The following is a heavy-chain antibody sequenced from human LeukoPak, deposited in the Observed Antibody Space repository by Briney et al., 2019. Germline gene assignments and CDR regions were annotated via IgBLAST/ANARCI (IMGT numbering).Heavy chain of an antibody. V-gene: IGHV1-46*01. J-gene: IGHJ4*02. D-gene: IGHD6-6*01. CDR1: GYTFTSYY. CDR3: ARGYSGSSFDY. CDR2: INPSGGNT. Sequence: ASVKVSCKASGYTFTSYYMHWVRQAPGQGLEWMGKINPSGGNTKYAQKFQGRVTMTRDTSTSTVYMELSSLGSEDTAVYYCARGYSGSSFDYWGQGTLVTVSS.